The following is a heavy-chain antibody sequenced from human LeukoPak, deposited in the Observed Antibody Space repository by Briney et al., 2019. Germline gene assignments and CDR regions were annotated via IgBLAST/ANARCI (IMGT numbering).Heavy chain of an antibody. CDR2: INAGNGNT. D-gene: IGHD3-10*01. Sequence: ASVKVSCKASGYTFTSYAMHWVRQAPGQRLEWMGWINAGNGNTKYSQKFQGRVTITRDTSASTAYMELSGLRSEDTAVYYCARLGHGSGRLSLDYWGQGTLVTVSS. CDR3: ARLGHGSGRLSLDY. V-gene: IGHV1-3*01. J-gene: IGHJ4*02. CDR1: GYTFTSYA.